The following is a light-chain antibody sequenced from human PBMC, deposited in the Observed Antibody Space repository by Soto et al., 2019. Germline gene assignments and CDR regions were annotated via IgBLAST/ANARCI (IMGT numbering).Light chain of an antibody. Sequence: DIQMTQSPSSLSASVGDRVTITCQASQDISNYLNWYQQKPGKAPKLLIYDVSNLEIGVPSRLSGSGSGTDFTFTISSLQPEDIATYYCQQYDNLPLTFGGGTKVDIK. CDR3: QQYDNLPLT. J-gene: IGKJ4*01. CDR1: QDISNY. CDR2: DVS. V-gene: IGKV1-33*01.